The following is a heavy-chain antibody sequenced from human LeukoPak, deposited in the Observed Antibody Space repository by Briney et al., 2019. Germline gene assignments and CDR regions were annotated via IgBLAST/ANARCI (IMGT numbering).Heavy chain of an antibody. CDR2: ISIDGSST. Sequence: GGSLRLSCAASGCTFSGFWMHWVRQAPGKGLVWLSRISIDGSSTNYADSVKGRFTISRDNAKNTVFLQMNSLRAEDTAVYYCARGSGYYDSSGYCGYWGQGTLVTVSS. V-gene: IGHV3-74*01. CDR1: GCTFSGFW. D-gene: IGHD3-22*01. CDR3: ARGSGYYDSSGYCGY. J-gene: IGHJ4*02.